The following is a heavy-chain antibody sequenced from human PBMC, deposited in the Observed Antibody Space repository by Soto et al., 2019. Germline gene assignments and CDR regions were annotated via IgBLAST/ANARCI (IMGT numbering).Heavy chain of an antibody. J-gene: IGHJ6*02. CDR1: GFTFSSYA. V-gene: IGHV3-30-3*01. Sequence: QVQLVESGGGVVQPGRSLRLSCAASGFTFSSYAMHWVRQAPGQGLEWVALISYDGSNKYYADSVKGRFTISRDNSKNTLYLQKNSLRPEDTAVYHCARDQGGTTLYYRGMDVWGQGTTVTVSS. D-gene: IGHD1-7*01. CDR2: ISYDGSNK. CDR3: ARDQGGTTLYYRGMDV.